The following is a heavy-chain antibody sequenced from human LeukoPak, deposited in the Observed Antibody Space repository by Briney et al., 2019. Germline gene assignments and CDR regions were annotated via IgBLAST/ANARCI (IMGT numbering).Heavy chain of an antibody. CDR2: INPSGGST. CDR3: AREGDYYDSSGYYLNVFDY. CDR1: GYTFTSYY. J-gene: IGHJ4*02. V-gene: IGHV1-46*01. D-gene: IGHD3-22*01. Sequence: ASVKVSCKASGYTFTSYYMHWVRQAPGQGLEWMGIINPSGGSTSYAQKFQGRVTMTRDMSTSTVYMELSSLRSEDTAVYYCAREGDYYDSSGYYLNVFDYWGQGTLVTVSS.